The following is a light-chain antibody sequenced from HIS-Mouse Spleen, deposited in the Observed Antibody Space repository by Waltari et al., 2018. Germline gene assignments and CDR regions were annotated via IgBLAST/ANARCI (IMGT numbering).Light chain of an antibody. J-gene: IGKJ1*01. CDR3: QQYGSSPPT. Sequence: EIVLTQSPGTLSLSPGERATLSCRASQSVSSSYLAWDQQKPGQAPRLLIYGASSRATGIPDRFSGSGSGTDFTLTISRLEPEDFAVYYCQQYGSSPPTFGQGTKVEIK. CDR1: QSVSSSY. CDR2: GAS. V-gene: IGKV3-20*01.